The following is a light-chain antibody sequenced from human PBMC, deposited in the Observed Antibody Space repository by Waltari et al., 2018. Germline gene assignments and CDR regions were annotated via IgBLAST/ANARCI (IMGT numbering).Light chain of an antibody. CDR3: MQALQTPRT. CDR1: QSLLHSNGYNY. CDR2: LGS. V-gene: IGKV2-28*01. J-gene: IGKJ2*01. Sequence: DIVMTQSPLSLPVTPGEPASISCRSSQSLLHSNGYNYLDWYLQQPGQSPQLLIYLGSNRASGVPDRFRGSGSGTDFTLKISRVEAEDVGVYYCMQALQTPRTFGQGTKLEIK.